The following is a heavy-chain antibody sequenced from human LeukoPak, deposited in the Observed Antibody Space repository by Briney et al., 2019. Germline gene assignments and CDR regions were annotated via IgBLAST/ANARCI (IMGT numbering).Heavy chain of an antibody. Sequence: GEPLKISCKGSGYSFTSYWIAWVRQMPGKGLEWMGIIYPGDSDTRYSPSFQGQVTISADKSIGTAYLQWNSLKASDTAMYFCARQYSGSYYFDYWGQGTLVTVSS. D-gene: IGHD1-26*01. CDR2: IYPGDSDT. V-gene: IGHV5-51*01. J-gene: IGHJ4*02. CDR3: ARQYSGSYYFDY. CDR1: GYSFTSYW.